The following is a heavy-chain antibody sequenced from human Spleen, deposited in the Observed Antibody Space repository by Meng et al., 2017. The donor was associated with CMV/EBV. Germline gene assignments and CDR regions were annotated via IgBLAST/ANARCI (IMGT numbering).Heavy chain of an antibody. D-gene: IGHD5-12*01. Sequence: ASVKVSCKASGYTFISYYMHWVRQAPGQGLEWMGIINPSGGSTSYAQKFQGRVTMTRDTSTSTVYMELSSLRSEDTAVYYCVRDLALYGAYDAYWGQGTLVTVSS. CDR1: GYTFISYY. V-gene: IGHV1-46*01. CDR3: VRDLALYGAYDAY. J-gene: IGHJ4*02. CDR2: INPSGGST.